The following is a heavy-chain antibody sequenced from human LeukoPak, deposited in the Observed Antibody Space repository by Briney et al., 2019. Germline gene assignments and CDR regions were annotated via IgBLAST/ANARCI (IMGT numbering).Heavy chain of an antibody. J-gene: IGHJ4*02. CDR2: ISSSSSYI. Sequence: GGSLRLSCAASGFTFSSYSMNWVRQAPGKGLEWVSSISSSSSYIYYADSVKGRFTISRDNAKNSLYLQMNSLRAEDTAVYYCARAGPTFPIVVVPAAPDYWGQGTLVTVSS. CDR1: GFTFSSYS. D-gene: IGHD2-2*01. CDR3: ARAGPTFPIVVVPAAPDY. V-gene: IGHV3-21*01.